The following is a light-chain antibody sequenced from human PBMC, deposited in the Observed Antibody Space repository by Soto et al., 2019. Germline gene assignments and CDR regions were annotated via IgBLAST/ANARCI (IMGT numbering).Light chain of an antibody. CDR3: SSYAGSNNFV. CDR2: EVS. V-gene: IGLV2-8*01. Sequence: QSALTQPPSASGSPGQSVTISCTGTSSDVGGYNYVSWYQQHPGKAPKLMIYEVSKRPSGVPDRFSGSKSGNTASLTVSGFQAEDGADYYCSSYAGSNNFVFGTGTKVAVL. CDR1: SSDVGGYNY. J-gene: IGLJ1*01.